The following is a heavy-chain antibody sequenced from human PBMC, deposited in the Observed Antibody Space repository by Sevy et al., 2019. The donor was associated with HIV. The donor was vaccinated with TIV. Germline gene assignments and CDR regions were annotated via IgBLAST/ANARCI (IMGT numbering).Heavy chain of an antibody. CDR1: GFTFDSYW. D-gene: IGHD5-18*01. J-gene: IGHJ5*02. Sequence: GGSLRLSCAASGFTFDSYWLHWVRQDPWKGLEWVSCVDIDGSRTEYADSVKGRFTISRDNAKNMLYLEMNSLRVEDTAEYYCARGTALGWFDPWGRGTQVTVSS. CDR3: ARGTALGWFDP. V-gene: IGHV3-74*01. CDR2: VDIDGSRT.